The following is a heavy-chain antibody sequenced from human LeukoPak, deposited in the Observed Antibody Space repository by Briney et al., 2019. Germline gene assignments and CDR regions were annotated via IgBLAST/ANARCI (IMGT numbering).Heavy chain of an antibody. CDR1: LDSTTSNF. CDR3: ARRPTSQPFDY. V-gene: IGHV4-4*02. CDR2: IHRSGST. Sequence: SETLSLTCTVSLDSTTSNFWSWVRQPPGKGLEWIGEIHRSGSTNYDPSLQSRVTISIDRSKNQIALELSSVTAADTAVYYCARRPTSQPFDYWGQGTLVTVSS. D-gene: IGHD1-26*01. J-gene: IGHJ4*02.